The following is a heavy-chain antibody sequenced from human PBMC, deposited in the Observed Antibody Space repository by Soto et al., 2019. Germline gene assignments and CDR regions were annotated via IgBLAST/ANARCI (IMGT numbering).Heavy chain of an antibody. CDR1: GFSLSGYA. Sequence: GGSLRLSCAASGFSLSGYAMDWVRQASGKGLEYVSGISSNGVGTYYANSVQGRFTISRDNSKNTVYLQMGSLRPEDMAVYYCARRARPDFYYMDVWGKGTTVTVSS. CDR2: ISSNGVGT. D-gene: IGHD6-6*01. CDR3: ARRARPDFYYMDV. J-gene: IGHJ6*03. V-gene: IGHV3-64*01.